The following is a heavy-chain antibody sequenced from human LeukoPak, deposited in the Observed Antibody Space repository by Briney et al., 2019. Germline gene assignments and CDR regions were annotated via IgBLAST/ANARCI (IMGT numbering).Heavy chain of an antibody. CDR1: GFTFSSYS. J-gene: IGHJ5*02. CDR3: APGENWFDP. D-gene: IGHD3-16*01. CDR2: ISSSSGYI. Sequence: GGSLRLSCAASGFTFSSYSMNWVRQAPGKGLEWVSSISSSSGYIYYADSVKGRFTISRDNAKNSLYLQMNSLRAEDTAVYYCAPGENWFDPWGQGTLVTVSS. V-gene: IGHV3-21*01.